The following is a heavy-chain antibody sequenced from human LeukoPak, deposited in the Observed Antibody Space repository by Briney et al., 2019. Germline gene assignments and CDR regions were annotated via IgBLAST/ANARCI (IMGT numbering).Heavy chain of an antibody. J-gene: IGHJ4*02. CDR1: GYTFSGTGWY. CDR3: ARDGPAQMVDFDY. V-gene: IGHV1-2*02. Sequence: ASVKVSCKASGYTFSGTGWYLYWLRQAPGQGLECMGWIYSNNGDTAYAQKFQGRVAMTRDTSISTAYMELRSLRPDDTAVYYCARDGPAQMVDFDYWGQGTLVTVSS. D-gene: IGHD3-10*01. CDR2: IYSNNGDT.